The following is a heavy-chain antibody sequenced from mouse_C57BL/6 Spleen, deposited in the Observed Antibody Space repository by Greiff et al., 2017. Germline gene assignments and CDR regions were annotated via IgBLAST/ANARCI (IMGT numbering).Heavy chain of an antibody. CDR1: GFTFSSYG. CDR2: ISSGGSYT. V-gene: IGHV5-6*02. Sequence: EVMLVESGGDLVKPGGSLKLSCAASGFTFSSYGMSWVRQTPDKRLEWVATISSGGSYTYYPDSVKGRFTISRDNAKNTLYLQMSSLKSEDTAMYYCARRGSGYDYWGQGTTLTVSS. CDR3: ARRGSGYDY. D-gene: IGHD3-2*02. J-gene: IGHJ2*01.